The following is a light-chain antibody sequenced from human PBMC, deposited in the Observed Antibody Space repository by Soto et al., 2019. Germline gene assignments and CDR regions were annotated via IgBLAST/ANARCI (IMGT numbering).Light chain of an antibody. J-gene: IGKJ5*01. CDR3: QQRDNWPIT. Sequence: EIVLTQSPDTLSLSPGERATHSCRASQSVNTFLAWYQQKPGQAPRLLIYDASNRATGIPARFSGSGSGTDFILTISSLEPEDFAVYYCQQRDNWPITFGHGTRLEIK. V-gene: IGKV3-11*01. CDR1: QSVNTF. CDR2: DAS.